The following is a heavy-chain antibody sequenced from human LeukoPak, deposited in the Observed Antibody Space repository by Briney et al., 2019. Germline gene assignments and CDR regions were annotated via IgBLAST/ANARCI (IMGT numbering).Heavy chain of an antibody. CDR2: STVGGTNT. J-gene: IGHJ4*02. CDR1: GFTLSSYA. V-gene: IGHV3-23*01. CDR3: AKDIYAYVTNCFFDY. D-gene: IGHD4-17*01. Sequence: GGSLRLSCAASGFTLSSYATSWVRQAPETGLEWVSGSTVGGTNTHYADSVKGRFTISRDHSKNMLYLQMNSLRAEDTAIYYCAKDIYAYVTNCFFDYWGQGSLVTVSS.